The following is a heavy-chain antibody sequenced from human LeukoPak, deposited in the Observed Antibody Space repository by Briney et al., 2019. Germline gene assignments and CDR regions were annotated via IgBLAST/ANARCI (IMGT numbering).Heavy chain of an antibody. CDR2: IIPILGIA. CDR1: GGTFSSYA. CDR3: ARERVGLEHPATKGYYYGMDV. V-gene: IGHV1-69*04. J-gene: IGHJ6*02. Sequence: SVKVSCKASGGTFSSYAISWVRQAPGQGLEWMGRIIPILGIANYAQKFQGRVTITADKSTSTAYMELSSLRSEDTAVYYCARERVGLEHPATKGYYYGMDVWGQGTTVTVSS. D-gene: IGHD1/OR15-1a*01.